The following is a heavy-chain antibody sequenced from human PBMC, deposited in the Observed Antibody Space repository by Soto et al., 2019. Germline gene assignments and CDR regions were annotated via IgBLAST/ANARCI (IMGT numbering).Heavy chain of an antibody. J-gene: IGHJ6*02. CDR2: IYYSGST. CDR1: GGSVSSGSYY. V-gene: IGHV4-61*01. CDR3: AGAVWYSSSANGMDV. D-gene: IGHD6-6*01. Sequence: PSETLSLTCTVSGGSVSSGSYYWSWIRQPPGKGLEWIGYIYYSGSTNYNPSLKSRVTISVDTSKNQFSLKLSSVTAADTAVYYCAGAVWYSSSANGMDVWGQGTTVTV.